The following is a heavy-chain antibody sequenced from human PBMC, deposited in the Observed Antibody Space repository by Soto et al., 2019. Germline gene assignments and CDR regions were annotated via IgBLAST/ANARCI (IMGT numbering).Heavy chain of an antibody. CDR2: ISYDGSDK. J-gene: IGHJ4*02. CDR1: GFPFTSYG. Sequence: QVQLVESGGGVVQPGRSLRLSCAASGFPFTSYGMHWVREGPDKWLEGVAIISYDGSDKYYADSVKGRFTISRDNSKNALYLQMSSLRPEDTALYYCVGGQYYSAYRGQGTLDIVSS. CDR3: VGGQYYSAY. V-gene: IGHV3-30*03. D-gene: IGHD3-10*01.